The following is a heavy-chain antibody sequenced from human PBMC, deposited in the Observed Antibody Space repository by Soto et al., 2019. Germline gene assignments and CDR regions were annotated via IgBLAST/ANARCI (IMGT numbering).Heavy chain of an antibody. J-gene: IGHJ5*02. Sequence: SETLSLTCAVSGYSISSGYYWGWIRQPPGKGLEWIGSIYHSGSTYYNPSLKSRVTISVDTSKNHFSLNLSSVTAADTAVYYCARVGVVTRHFDPWGQGTLVTVS. CDR2: IYHSGST. D-gene: IGHD3-3*01. V-gene: IGHV4-38-2*01. CDR3: ARVGVVTRHFDP. CDR1: GYSISSGYY.